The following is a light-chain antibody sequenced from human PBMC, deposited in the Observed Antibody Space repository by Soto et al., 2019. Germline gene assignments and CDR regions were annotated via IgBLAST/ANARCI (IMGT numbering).Light chain of an antibody. Sequence: DIQMTQSPSTLSASVGDRVIITCRASQSISSWLAWYQQKPGKAPKLLVYKASTLESGVPSRFSGSGPGTEFPLAISSLQPDDFATYYCQQYNSYPLTFVGGTKVEIK. J-gene: IGKJ4*01. CDR3: QQYNSYPLT. CDR2: KAS. CDR1: QSISSW. V-gene: IGKV1-5*03.